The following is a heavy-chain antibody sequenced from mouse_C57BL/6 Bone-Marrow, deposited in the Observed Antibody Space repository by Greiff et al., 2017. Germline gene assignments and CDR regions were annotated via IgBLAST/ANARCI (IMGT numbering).Heavy chain of an antibody. J-gene: IGHJ2*01. Sequence: QVQLQQSGPELVKPGASVKISCKASGYAFSSSWMNWVKQRPGKGLEWIGRIYPGDGDTNYNGKFKGKATLTADKSSSTAYMRLSSLTSEDSAVYFCASNWGNYWGQGTTLTVSS. V-gene: IGHV1-82*01. CDR2: IYPGDGDT. CDR3: ASNWGNY. D-gene: IGHD4-1*01. CDR1: GYAFSSSW.